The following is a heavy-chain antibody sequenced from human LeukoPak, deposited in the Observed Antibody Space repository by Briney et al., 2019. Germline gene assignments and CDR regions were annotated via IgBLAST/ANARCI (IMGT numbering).Heavy chain of an antibody. CDR3: ARATGYYKVFDY. CDR1: GGSFSGYY. Sequence: SETLSLTCAVYGGSFSGYYWSWIRQPPGKGLEWIGEINHSGSTNYNPSLKSRVTISVDTSKNQFSLKLSSVTAADTAVYYCARATGYYKVFDYWGQGTLVTVSS. CDR2: INHSGST. D-gene: IGHD3-9*01. J-gene: IGHJ4*02. V-gene: IGHV4-34*01.